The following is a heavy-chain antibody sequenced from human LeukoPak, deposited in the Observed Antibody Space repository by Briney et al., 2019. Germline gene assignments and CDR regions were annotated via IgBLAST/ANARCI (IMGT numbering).Heavy chain of an antibody. Sequence: GGSLRLSCAASGFTFSSYAMSWVRQAPGKGLEWVSSISSSSSYIYYADSVKGRFTISRDNAKNSLYLQMNSLRAEDTAVYYCARDPNIVVVPAASNWFDPWGQGTLVTVSS. D-gene: IGHD2-2*01. CDR2: ISSSSSYI. V-gene: IGHV3-21*01. CDR1: GFTFSSYA. J-gene: IGHJ5*02. CDR3: ARDPNIVVVPAASNWFDP.